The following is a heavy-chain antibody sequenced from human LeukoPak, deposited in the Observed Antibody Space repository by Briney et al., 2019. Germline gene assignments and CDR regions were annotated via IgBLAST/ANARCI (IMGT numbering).Heavy chain of an antibody. D-gene: IGHD3-22*01. J-gene: IGHJ4*02. CDR3: ARGRGYYDSSGYYSYYFDY. V-gene: IGHV3-48*03. CDR2: LSTSGSTT. CDR1: GFTFSNYE. Sequence: GGSLRLSCAASGFTFSNYEMNWVRQAPGKGLEWVSHLSTSGSTTYYADSVKGRFTISRDNAKNSLYLQMNSLRAEDTAVYYCARGRGYYDSSGYYSYYFDYWGQGTLVTVSS.